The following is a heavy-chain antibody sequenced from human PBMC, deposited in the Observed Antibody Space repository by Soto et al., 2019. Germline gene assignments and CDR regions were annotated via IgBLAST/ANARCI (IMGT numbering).Heavy chain of an antibody. CDR3: ARAIAAAGSPLYNWFDP. J-gene: IGHJ5*02. CDR2: INPNSGGT. D-gene: IGHD6-13*01. V-gene: IGHV1-2*04. CDR1: GYTFTGYY. Sequence: ASVKVSCKXSGYTFTGYYMDWVRQAPGQGLEWMGWINPNSGGTNYAQKFQGWVTMTRDTSISTAYMELSRLRSDDTAVYYCARAIAAAGSPLYNWFDPWGQGTLVTVSS.